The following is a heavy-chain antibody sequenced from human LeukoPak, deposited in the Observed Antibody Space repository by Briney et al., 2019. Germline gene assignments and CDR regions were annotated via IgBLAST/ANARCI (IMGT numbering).Heavy chain of an antibody. Sequence: PSETLSLTCTVSGYSISSGYYWGWIRQPPGKGLEWIGSIYHSGRTYYNPSLKSRVTISVDTSKNQFSLKLSSVTAADTAVYYCARGTVGYCSGGSCQGWFDPWGQGTLVTVSS. CDR3: ARGTVGYCSGGSCQGWFDP. CDR2: IYHSGRT. CDR1: GYSISSGYY. D-gene: IGHD2-15*01. V-gene: IGHV4-38-2*02. J-gene: IGHJ5*02.